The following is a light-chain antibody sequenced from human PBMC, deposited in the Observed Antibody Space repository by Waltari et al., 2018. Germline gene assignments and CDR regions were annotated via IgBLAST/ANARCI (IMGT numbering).Light chain of an antibody. Sequence: QSALPQPRSVSGSPGQSVPLSGPGTSSDVGVYTYVSGYQQHPGKAPKLMIYDVSKRPSGVPDRFSGSKSGNTASLTISGLQAEDEADYYCCSYAGSYTLVFGGGTKLTVL. V-gene: IGLV2-11*01. CDR1: SSDVGVYTY. CDR3: CSYAGSYTLV. CDR2: DVS. J-gene: IGLJ2*01.